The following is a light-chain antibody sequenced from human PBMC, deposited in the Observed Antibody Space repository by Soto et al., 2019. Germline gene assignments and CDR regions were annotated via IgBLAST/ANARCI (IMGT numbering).Light chain of an antibody. CDR1: SSDVGKYDR. V-gene: IGLV2-18*02. Sequence: QSALTQPPSVSGSPGQSVTISCTGTSSDVGKYDRVSWYQQPPGTAPKLIIYEVTNRPSGVPARFSGSKSGNTASLTISGLQAEDDADYYCSSYTSTSRYVFGAGTKLTVL. J-gene: IGLJ1*01. CDR2: EVT. CDR3: SSYTSTSRYV.